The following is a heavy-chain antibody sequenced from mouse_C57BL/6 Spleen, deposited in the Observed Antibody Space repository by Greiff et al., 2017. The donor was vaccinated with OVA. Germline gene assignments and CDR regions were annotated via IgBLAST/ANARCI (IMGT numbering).Heavy chain of an antibody. Sequence: EVQLQQSGAELVRPGASVKLSCTASGFNIKDYYMHWVKQRPEQGLEWIGRIDPEDGDTEYAPKFQGKATMTADTSSNTAYLQLSSLTSEDTAVYYCTNYDYDERVAYWGQGTLVTVSA. CDR1: GFNIKDYY. CDR2: IDPEDGDT. CDR3: TNYDYDERVAY. J-gene: IGHJ3*01. D-gene: IGHD2-4*01. V-gene: IGHV14-1*01.